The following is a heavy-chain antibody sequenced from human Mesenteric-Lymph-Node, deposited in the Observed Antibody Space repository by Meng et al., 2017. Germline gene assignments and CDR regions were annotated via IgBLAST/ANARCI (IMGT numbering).Heavy chain of an antibody. CDR3: ARDQVEGGTYRNAFDL. CDR2: INSDGSST. D-gene: IGHD3-16*02. V-gene: IGHV3-74*01. Sequence: GESLKISCAASGFTFSSYWMHWVRQAPGKGLVWVSRINSDGSSTSYADSVKGRFTISRDNSKNTVYLEMNRLRAEDTAVYYCARDQVEGGTYRNAFDLWGQGTLVTVSS. CDR1: GFTFSSYW. J-gene: IGHJ3*01.